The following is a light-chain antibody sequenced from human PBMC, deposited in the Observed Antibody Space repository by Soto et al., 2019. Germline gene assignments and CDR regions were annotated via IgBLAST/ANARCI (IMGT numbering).Light chain of an antibody. J-gene: IGLJ2*01. CDR2: DDS. CDR3: SSFTTSSTLV. Sequence: QSALTQPASVSGSPGQSITISCTGTSGDVGGYNSVSWYQQHPGKAPKLMIFDDSNRPSGVSNRFSGSKSGNTASLTISGLQADDEADYYCSSFTTSSTLVFGGGTKVTVL. V-gene: IGLV2-14*01. CDR1: SGDVGGYNS.